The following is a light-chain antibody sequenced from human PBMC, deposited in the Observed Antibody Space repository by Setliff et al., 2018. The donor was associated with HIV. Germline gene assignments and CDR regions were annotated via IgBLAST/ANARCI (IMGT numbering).Light chain of an antibody. CDR3: SSYISSSTL. Sequence: QSALTQPASVSGSPGQSITISCTGTSSDVGGYNFVSWYQQHPGKAPKLIIYEVSNRPSGVSNRFSGSKSGNTASLTISGLQAEDEADYYCSSYISSSTLLGTGTKV. CDR1: SSDVGGYNF. V-gene: IGLV2-14*01. CDR2: EVS. J-gene: IGLJ1*01.